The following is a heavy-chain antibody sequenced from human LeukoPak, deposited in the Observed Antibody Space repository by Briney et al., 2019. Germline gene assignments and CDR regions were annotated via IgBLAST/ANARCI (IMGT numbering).Heavy chain of an antibody. V-gene: IGHV3-33*01. J-gene: IGHJ4*02. CDR2: IWSDGTND. CDR3: ARASNLAAGLLDY. CDR1: GFTFSNYG. D-gene: IGHD6-13*01. Sequence: GGSLRLSCAASGFTFSNYGFHWVRQAPAKGLEWVAVIWSDGTNDNYADSVKGQFTMSRDTSKNTLFLQMNSLRAEDTAVYYCARASNLAAGLLDYWGQGTLVTVSS.